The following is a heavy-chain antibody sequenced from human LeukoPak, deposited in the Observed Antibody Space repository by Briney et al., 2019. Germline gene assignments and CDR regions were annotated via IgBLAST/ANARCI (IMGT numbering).Heavy chain of an antibody. CDR3: ARVAKHFRGGLSFYYMDV. J-gene: IGHJ6*03. Sequence: SETLSLTCTVSGGSLTNYYWGWIRQPPGKGLDWIGPIYYSGSTNYNPSLKSRVTISLDTSKNQFSLKVISVTAADTAVYYCARVAKHFRGGLSFYYMDVWGKGTTVTISS. D-gene: IGHD3-10*01. V-gene: IGHV4-59*01. CDR2: IYYSGST. CDR1: GGSLTNYY.